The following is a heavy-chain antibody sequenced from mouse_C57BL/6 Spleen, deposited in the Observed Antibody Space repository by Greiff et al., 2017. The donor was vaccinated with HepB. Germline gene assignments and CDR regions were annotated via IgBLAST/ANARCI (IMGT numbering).Heavy chain of an antibody. J-gene: IGHJ2*01. D-gene: IGHD4-1*01. CDR3: AREDTGTYFDY. Sequence: VQLVESGPELVKPGASVKISCKASGYAFSSSWMNWVKQRPGKGLEWIGRIYPGDGDTNYNGKFKGKATLTADKSSSTAYMQLSSLTSEDSAVYFCAREDTGTYFDYWGQGTTLTVSS. CDR1: GYAFSSSW. CDR2: IYPGDGDT. V-gene: IGHV1-82*01.